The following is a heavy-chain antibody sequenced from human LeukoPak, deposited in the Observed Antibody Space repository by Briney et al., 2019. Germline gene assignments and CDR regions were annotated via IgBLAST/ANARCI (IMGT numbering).Heavy chain of an antibody. D-gene: IGHD3-10*01. J-gene: IGHJ6*03. CDR3: ARARGYGSGSYYYMDV. CDR2: ISAYNGNT. Sequence: ASVKVSCKASGYTFTSYGISWVRQAPGQGLEWMGWISAYNGNTNYAQKLQGRVTMTTDTSTSTAYMELSSLRSEDMAVYYCARARGYGSGSYYYMDVWGKGTTVTVSS. CDR1: GYTFTSYG. V-gene: IGHV1-18*03.